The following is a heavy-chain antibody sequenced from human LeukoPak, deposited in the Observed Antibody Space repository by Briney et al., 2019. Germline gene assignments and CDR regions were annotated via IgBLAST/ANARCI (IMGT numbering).Heavy chain of an antibody. J-gene: IGHJ6*02. V-gene: IGHV1-3*01. D-gene: IGHD2-2*01. CDR1: GYTFTSYA. CDR3: ASKYCSSTSCRYYYYYGMDV. CDR2: INAGNGNT. Sequence: ASVKVSCTASGYTFTSYAMHWVRQAPGQRVEWMGWINAGNGNTKYSQKFQGRVTITRDTSASTAYMELSSLRSEDTAVYYCASKYCSSTSCRYYYYYGMDVWGQGTTVTVSS.